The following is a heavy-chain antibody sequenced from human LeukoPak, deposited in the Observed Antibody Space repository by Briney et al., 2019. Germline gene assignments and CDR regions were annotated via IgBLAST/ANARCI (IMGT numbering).Heavy chain of an antibody. V-gene: IGHV1-69*05. CDR2: IIPIFGTA. D-gene: IGHD4-23*01. CDR3: ALGGTTVVTRGGYYSDY. CDR1: GGTFSSYA. Sequence: ASVKVSCKASGGTFSSYAISWVRQAPGQGLEWMGGIIPIFGTANYAQKFQGRVTITTDESTSTAYMELSSLRSEDTAVYYCALGGTTVVTRGGYYSDYWGQGTLVTVSS. J-gene: IGHJ4*02.